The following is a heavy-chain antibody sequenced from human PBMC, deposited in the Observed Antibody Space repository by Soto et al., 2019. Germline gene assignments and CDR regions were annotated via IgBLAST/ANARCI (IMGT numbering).Heavy chain of an antibody. J-gene: IGHJ5*02. CDR2: IYSSGST. V-gene: IGHV4-39*01. CDR1: GGSIRNSTYY. Sequence: NPSKTLSLTCSVSGGSIRNSTYYWDWIRQPPGKGVEGVGNIYSSGSTYCNASVKSRVTISVDQAKNQSSLKVPAMTAADTAVYYCARLVRLHSRSLPSYLWGPGTLVTVSA. CDR3: ARLVRLHSRSLPSYL. D-gene: IGHD1-26*01.